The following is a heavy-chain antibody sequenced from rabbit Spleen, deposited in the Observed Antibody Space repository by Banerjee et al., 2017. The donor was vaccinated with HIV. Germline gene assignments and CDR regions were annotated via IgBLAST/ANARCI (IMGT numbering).Heavy chain of an antibody. V-gene: IGHV1S40*01. D-gene: IGHD6-1*01. Sequence: QSLEESGGGLVKPGGTLTLTCTASGFSFSTSYDICWVRQAPGKGLEWIGCIYTGNGKNYYASWAKGRFTISKTSSTTVTLRMTSLTAADTATYFCTRDAGSYAYIDGYFNLWGPGTLVTVS. J-gene: IGHJ4*01. CDR3: TRDAGSYAYIDGYFNL. CDR1: GFSFSTSYD. CDR2: IYTGNGKN.